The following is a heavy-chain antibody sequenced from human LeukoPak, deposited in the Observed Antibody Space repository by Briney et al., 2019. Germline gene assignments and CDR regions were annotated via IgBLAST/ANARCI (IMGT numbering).Heavy chain of an antibody. CDR3: ARDADYSNHFDY. Sequence: SETLSLTCTVSGYSISSGYYWGWIRQPPGKGLEWIGSINHSGSTYYNPSLKSRVTISVDTSKNQFSLKLSSVTAADTAVYYCARDADYSNHFDYWGQGTLVTVSS. J-gene: IGHJ4*02. CDR2: INHSGST. D-gene: IGHD4-11*01. CDR1: GYSISSGYY. V-gene: IGHV4-38-2*02.